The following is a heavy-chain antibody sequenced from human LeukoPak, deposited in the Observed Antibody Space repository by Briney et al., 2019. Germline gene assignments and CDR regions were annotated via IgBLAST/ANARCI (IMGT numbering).Heavy chain of an antibody. CDR2: NYHSGSA. CDR1: GGSISSGSDS. J-gene: IGHJ4*02. CDR3: VRVAPAHPEYSTKFDY. D-gene: IGHD6-6*01. V-gene: IGHV4-30-2*01. Sequence: SETLSLTCVVSGGSISSGSDSWSWIRQPPGKGLEWMGHNYHSGSASYNPSLRSRVTISVDTSKNQFSLKLTSVTAADTAVYYCVRVAPAHPEYSTKFDYWGQGTLVTVSS.